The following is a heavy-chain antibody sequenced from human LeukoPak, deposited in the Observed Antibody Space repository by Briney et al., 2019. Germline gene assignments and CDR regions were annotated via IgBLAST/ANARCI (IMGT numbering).Heavy chain of an antibody. D-gene: IGHD5-12*01. CDR3: AKDRGYTGYDSGGIDF. J-gene: IGHJ4*02. CDR2: ISYGDGTA. CDR1: GFSFRSYA. Sequence: GGSLRLSCAASGFSFRSYAMNWVRQSPGKGLEWVSSISYGDGTAFYAGSVKGRFTVSRDNSRSTLYLQLVSLRAEDTAVYYCAKDRGYTGYDSGGIDFWGQGTLVTVSS. V-gene: IGHV3-23*01.